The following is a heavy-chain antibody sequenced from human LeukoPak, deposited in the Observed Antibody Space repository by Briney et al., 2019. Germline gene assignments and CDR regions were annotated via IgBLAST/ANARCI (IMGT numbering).Heavy chain of an antibody. Sequence: SETLSLTCAVYGGSFSGYYWSWIRQPPGKGLEWIGEINHSGSTNYNPSLKSRVTISVDTSKNQFSLKLSSVTAADTAVYWCAKTDYGDYGAFNIWGQGTMVTVSS. J-gene: IGHJ3*02. CDR2: INHSGST. D-gene: IGHD4-17*01. V-gene: IGHV4-34*01. CDR1: GGSFSGYY. CDR3: AKTDYGDYGAFNI.